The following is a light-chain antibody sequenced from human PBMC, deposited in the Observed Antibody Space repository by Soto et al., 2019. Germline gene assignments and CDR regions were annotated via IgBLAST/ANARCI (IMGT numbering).Light chain of an antibody. V-gene: IGKV3-20*01. Sequence: EIVLTQSPVTLSLSPGERATLSCRASRTFRNLLAWYQQKPGQPPRLLIYGATSRATGIPDRFSGSGSGTDFILTISRLEPEDFAVYFCHQYGTSPYTFAQGTKLDIK. CDR3: HQYGTSPYT. J-gene: IGKJ2*01. CDR1: RTFRNL. CDR2: GAT.